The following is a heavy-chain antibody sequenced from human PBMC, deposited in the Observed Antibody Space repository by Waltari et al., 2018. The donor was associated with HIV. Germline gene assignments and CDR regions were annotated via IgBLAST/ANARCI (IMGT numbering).Heavy chain of an antibody. V-gene: IGHV3-74*01. CDR3: ARAGRDGKLPPDY. CDR1: GFTFRSYG. D-gene: IGHD1-7*01. J-gene: IGHJ4*02. Sequence: EVQLVESGGGLVQPGGSLRLSCAASGFTFRSYGTNWVRQAPGKGLVWVSRINSDGSSTSYADSVKGRFTISRDNAKNTLYLQMNSLRAEDTAVYYCARAGRDGKLPPDYWGQGTLVTVSS. CDR2: INSDGSST.